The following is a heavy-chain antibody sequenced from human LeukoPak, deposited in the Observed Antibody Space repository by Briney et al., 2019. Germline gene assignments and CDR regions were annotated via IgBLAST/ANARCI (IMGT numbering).Heavy chain of an antibody. J-gene: IGHJ4*02. CDR3: ARTLDDGTLDY. CDR1: GGSISGYY. CDR2: IYYRGST. V-gene: IGHV4-59*01. Sequence: PSETLSLTCTVSGGSISGYYWSWIRQPPRKGLEWIGYIYYRGSTNYNPSLKSRVTISVDTSNNQFSLKLTSVTAADTAVYCCARTLDDGTLDYWGQGSLVTVSS. D-gene: IGHD1/OR15-1a*01.